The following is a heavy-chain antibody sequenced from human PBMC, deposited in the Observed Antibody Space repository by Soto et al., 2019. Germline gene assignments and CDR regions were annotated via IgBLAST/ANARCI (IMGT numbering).Heavy chain of an antibody. CDR1: GYTFTSYY. D-gene: IGHD6-19*01. V-gene: IGHV1-46*01. J-gene: IGHJ5*02. CDR3: AREGVAVAATERYNWFDP. CDR2: INPSGGST. Sequence: AASVKVSCKASGYTFTSYYMHWVRQAPGQGLDWMGIINPSGGSTSYAQKFQGRVTMTRDTSTSTVYMELSSLRSEDTAVYYCAREGVAVAATERYNWFDPWGQGNLVTVSS.